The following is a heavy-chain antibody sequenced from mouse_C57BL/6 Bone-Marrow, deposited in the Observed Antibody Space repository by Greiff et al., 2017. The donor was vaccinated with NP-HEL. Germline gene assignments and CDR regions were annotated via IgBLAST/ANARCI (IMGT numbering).Heavy chain of an antibody. Sequence: QVQLKQPGAELVMPGASVKLSCKASGYTFTSYWMHWVKQRPGQGLEWIGEIDPSDSYTNYNQKFNGKSTLIVDKSSSPAYMQLSSLTSENSAVYYCAREETTIDLDYWGQGTTLTVSS. J-gene: IGHJ2*01. V-gene: IGHV1-69*01. CDR1: GYTFTSYW. CDR3: AREETTIDLDY. CDR2: IDPSDSYT. D-gene: IGHD1-1*01.